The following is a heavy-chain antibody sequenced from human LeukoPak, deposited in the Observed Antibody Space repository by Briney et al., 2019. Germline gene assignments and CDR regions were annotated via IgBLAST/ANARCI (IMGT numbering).Heavy chain of an antibody. CDR3: ARARRWLQLFDY. CDR1: GYTFTRYD. CDR2: MNPSSGNT. Sequence: ASVKVSCKASGYTFTRYDINWVRQATGQGREWMGWMNPSSGNTGYAQKFQGRVTMTRNTSISTAYMELTSLRSGDTAVYYCARARRWLQLFDYWGQGTLVTVSS. V-gene: IGHV1-8*01. D-gene: IGHD5-24*01. J-gene: IGHJ4*02.